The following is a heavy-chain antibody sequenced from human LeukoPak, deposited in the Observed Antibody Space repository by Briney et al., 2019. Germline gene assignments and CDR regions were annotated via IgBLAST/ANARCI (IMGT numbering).Heavy chain of an antibody. J-gene: IGHJ4*02. V-gene: IGHV3-7*01. Sequence: PGGSLRLSCAASGFTFSGYWMSWVRQTPEKGLEWVANIKQDGYEKYYVDSVKGRFTISGDNAENSLYLQMNSLRADDTAVYYCARDKIVGPTTLDYWGQGTLVTVSS. CDR2: IKQDGYEK. D-gene: IGHD1-26*01. CDR3: ARDKIVGPTTLDY. CDR1: GFTFSGYW.